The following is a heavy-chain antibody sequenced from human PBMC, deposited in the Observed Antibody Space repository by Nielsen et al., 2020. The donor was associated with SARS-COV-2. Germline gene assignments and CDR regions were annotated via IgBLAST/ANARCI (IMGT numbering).Heavy chain of an antibody. V-gene: IGHV3-52*01. Sequence: GGSLRLSCAASGFTFSSSWMHWVCQAPEKGLEWVADIKCDGSEKYYVDSVKGRLTISRDNAKNTLYLQMNSLRAEDTAVYYCAKQLITIFALDYWGQGTLVTVSS. D-gene: IGHD3-3*01. CDR1: GFTFSSSW. CDR2: IKCDGSEK. J-gene: IGHJ4*02. CDR3: AKQLITIFALDY.